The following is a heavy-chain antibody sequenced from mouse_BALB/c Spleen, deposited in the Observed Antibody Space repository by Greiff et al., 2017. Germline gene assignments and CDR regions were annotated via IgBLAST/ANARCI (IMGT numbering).Heavy chain of an antibody. CDR1: GFTFSSYG. Sequence: DVHLVESGGDLVKPGGSLKLSCAASGFTFSSYGMSWVRQTPDKRLEWVATISSGGSYTYYPDSVKGRFTISRDNAKNTLYLQMSSLKSEDTAMYYCARQTVYYGNDYAMDYWGQGTSVTVSS. J-gene: IGHJ4*01. CDR3: ARQTVYYGNDYAMDY. V-gene: IGHV5-6*01. D-gene: IGHD2-1*01. CDR2: ISSGGSYT.